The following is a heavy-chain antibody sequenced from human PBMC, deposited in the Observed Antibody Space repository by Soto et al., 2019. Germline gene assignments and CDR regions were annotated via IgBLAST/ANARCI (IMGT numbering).Heavy chain of an antibody. CDR3: AKGTRASSSSPRYGMDV. D-gene: IGHD6-6*01. J-gene: IGHJ6*02. V-gene: IGHV3-23*01. Sequence: EVQLLESGGGLVQPGGPLRLSCAASGFTFSSYAMSWVRQAPGKGLEWVSAISGSGGSTYYADSVKGRFTISRDNSKNTLYLQMNSLRAEDTAVYYCAKGTRASSSSPRYGMDVWGQGTTVTVSS. CDR2: ISGSGGST. CDR1: GFTFSSYA.